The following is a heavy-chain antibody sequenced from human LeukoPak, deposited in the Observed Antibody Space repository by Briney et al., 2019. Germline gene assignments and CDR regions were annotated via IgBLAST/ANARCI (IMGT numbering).Heavy chain of an antibody. V-gene: IGHV3-23*01. CDR1: GFTFSTYA. D-gene: IGHD4-17*01. Sequence: GGSLRLSCAASGFTFSTYAMSWVRQAPGKGLEWVSVISGSGSSAYYADSVKGRFTFSRDNSKNTLYLQMNSLRAEDTAVYYCAKDTPTVTPRLAYYFDYWGQGTLVTVSS. CDR3: AKDTPTVTPRLAYYFDY. J-gene: IGHJ4*02. CDR2: ISGSGSSA.